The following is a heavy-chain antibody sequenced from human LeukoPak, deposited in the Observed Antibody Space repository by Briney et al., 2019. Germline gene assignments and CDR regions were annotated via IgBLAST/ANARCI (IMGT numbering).Heavy chain of an antibody. CDR3: ARVGEWLFAIDV. J-gene: IGHJ6*03. Sequence: PSETLSLTCTVSGDPISDYCWTWIRQPAGKGLEGIGRIYGNGSTNYNPSLKSRVAMSIDTSKMQFSLKLRSVTAADTAVYYCARVGEWLFAIDVWGKGTTVIASS. CDR1: GDPISDYC. D-gene: IGHD3-16*01. CDR2: IYGNGST. V-gene: IGHV4-4*07.